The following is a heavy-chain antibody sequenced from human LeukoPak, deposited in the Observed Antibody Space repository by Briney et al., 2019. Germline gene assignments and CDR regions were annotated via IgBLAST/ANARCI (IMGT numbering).Heavy chain of an antibody. CDR3: ARPYCSSTSCYTQRDYYFDY. CDR1: GYSISSGYY. D-gene: IGHD2-2*02. CDR2: IYHSGST. J-gene: IGHJ4*02. V-gene: IGHV4-38-2*01. Sequence: SQTLSLTCAVSGYSISSGYYWGWIRQPPGKGLEWIGSIYHSGSTYYNPSLKSRVNISVDTSKNQFSLKLSSVTAADTAVYYCARPYCSSTSCYTQRDYYFDYWGQGTLVTVSS.